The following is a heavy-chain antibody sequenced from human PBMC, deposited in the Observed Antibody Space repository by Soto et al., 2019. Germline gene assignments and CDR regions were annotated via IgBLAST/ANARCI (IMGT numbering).Heavy chain of an antibody. V-gene: IGHV4-30-4*01. CDR2: IYYSGIT. Sequence: PSETLSLTCTVSGGSISSGDYYWIWIRQPPGKVLDWIGYIYYSGITYYNPSLKSRVTISVDTSKNQFSLKLSSVTAADTAVYYCARATYYYDSSGYNYFDYWGQGTLVTFSS. CDR3: ARATYYYDSSGYNYFDY. CDR1: GGSISSGDYY. D-gene: IGHD3-22*01. J-gene: IGHJ4*02.